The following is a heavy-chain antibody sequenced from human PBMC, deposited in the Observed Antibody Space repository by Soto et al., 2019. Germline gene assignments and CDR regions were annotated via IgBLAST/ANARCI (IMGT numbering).Heavy chain of an antibody. D-gene: IGHD6-6*01. J-gene: IGHJ3*02. V-gene: IGHV3-53*01. CDR1: GFTVGSNY. CDR2: IYSEGTP. Sequence: GGSLRLSCAASGFTVGSNYMSWVRQAPGKGLEWVSVIYSEGTPYYADSVKGRFTISRENSNNTLYLHMNNLRAEDTAVYYCARGPEYSRFDAFDIWGQGTMVTVSS. CDR3: ARGPEYSRFDAFDI.